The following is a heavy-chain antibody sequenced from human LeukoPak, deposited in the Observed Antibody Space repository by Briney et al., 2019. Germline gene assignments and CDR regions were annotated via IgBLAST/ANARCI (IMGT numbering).Heavy chain of an antibody. CDR2: INTDSSDI. V-gene: IGHV3-21*05. J-gene: IGHJ4*02. CDR3: ARDTFQPGLIDS. CDR1: GFTFSRFA. Sequence: PGGSLRLSCAASGFTFSRFAMNWVRQAPGKGLEGISYINTDSSDIHYADSVKGRFTISRDNARNTLFLQLSSLSAEDSAVYYCARDTFQPGLIDSWGQGTLVTVSS. D-gene: IGHD2-2*01.